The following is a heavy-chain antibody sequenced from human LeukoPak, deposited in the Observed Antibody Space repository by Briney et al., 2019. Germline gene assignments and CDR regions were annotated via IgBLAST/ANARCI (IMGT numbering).Heavy chain of an antibody. D-gene: IGHD2-15*01. V-gene: IGHV1-3*01. CDR2: INAGNGNT. CDR1: GYTFTSYA. J-gene: IGHJ4*02. Sequence: APVKLSCKASGYTFTSYAIHWVRQAPRQGLGCTGWINAGNGNTKYSQRFQGRVTITRDTSASTAYMELSRLRSEDTAVYYCARDGVVAATGKDYWGQGTLVTVSS. CDR3: ARDGVVAATGKDY.